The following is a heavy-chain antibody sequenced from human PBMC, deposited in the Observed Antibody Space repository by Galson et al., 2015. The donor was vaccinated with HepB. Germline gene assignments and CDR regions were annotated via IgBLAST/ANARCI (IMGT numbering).Heavy chain of an antibody. CDR3: AKDLEVVTLFDY. D-gene: IGHD4-23*01. CDR2: ISGSGGST. CDR1: GFTFSSYA. V-gene: IGHV3-23*01. J-gene: IGHJ4*02. Sequence: SLRLSCAASGFTFSSYAMSWVRQAPGKGLEWVSAISGSGGSTYYADSVKGRFTISRDNSKNTLYLQMNSLRAEDTAVYYCAKDLEVVTLFDYWGQGTLVTVSS.